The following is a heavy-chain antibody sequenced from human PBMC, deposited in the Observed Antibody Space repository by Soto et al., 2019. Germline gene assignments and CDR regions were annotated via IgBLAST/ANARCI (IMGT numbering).Heavy chain of an antibody. J-gene: IGHJ4*02. CDR1: GFTFSNYA. D-gene: IGHD5-18*01. CDR3: ARQMAYSYAFFDY. CDR2: ISTSGATT. V-gene: IGHV3-23*01. Sequence: GGSRRLSCAASGFTFSNYAMSWVRQAPGKGLEWVSAISTSGATTYYADSVKGRFTISRDNSKNTLYLQMHSLRAEDTAVYYCARQMAYSYAFFDYWVQGTLVTVSS.